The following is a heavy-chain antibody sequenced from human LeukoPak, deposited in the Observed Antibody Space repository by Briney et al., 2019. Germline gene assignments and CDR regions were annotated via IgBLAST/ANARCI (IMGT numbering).Heavy chain of an antibody. D-gene: IGHD3-10*01. CDR3: ARVMVRGVPRYNWFDP. CDR2: IYYSGGT. Sequence: SETLSLTCTVSGGSISSNNYCWGWIRQPPGKGLEWIGSIYYSGGTYYNPSLKSQVTISVDTSKNQFSLKLSSVTAADTAVYYCARVMVRGVPRYNWFDPWGQGTLVTVSS. V-gene: IGHV4-39*07. CDR1: GGSISSNNYC. J-gene: IGHJ5*02.